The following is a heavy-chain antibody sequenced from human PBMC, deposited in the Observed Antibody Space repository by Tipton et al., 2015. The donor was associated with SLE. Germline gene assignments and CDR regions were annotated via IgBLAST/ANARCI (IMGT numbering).Heavy chain of an antibody. J-gene: IGHJ5*02. CDR2: IYYSGGT. V-gene: IGHV4-59*01. CDR3: ARVDWELRWFDP. CDR1: GGSISSYY. D-gene: IGHD1-26*01. Sequence: TLSLTCTVSGGSISSYYWSWIRQPPGKGLEWIGYIYYSGGTNYNPSLKSRVTISVDTSKNQFSLKLSSVTAADTAVYYCARVDWELRWFDPWGQGTLVTVSS.